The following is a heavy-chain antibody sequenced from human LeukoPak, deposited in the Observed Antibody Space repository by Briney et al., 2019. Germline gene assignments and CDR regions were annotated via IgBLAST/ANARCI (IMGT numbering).Heavy chain of an antibody. CDR3: GRDLGGRSGY. CDR2: LYSSGDT. Sequence: GGSLRLSCAVSGFTVRSNYMAWVRQAPGKGLECVSILYSSGDTYYADSVQGRFTISRDNSKNTLYLQMNSLRAEDTAVYYCGRDLGGRSGYWGQGTLVTVSS. CDR1: GFTVRSNY. D-gene: IGHD1-26*01. J-gene: IGHJ4*02. V-gene: IGHV3-53*01.